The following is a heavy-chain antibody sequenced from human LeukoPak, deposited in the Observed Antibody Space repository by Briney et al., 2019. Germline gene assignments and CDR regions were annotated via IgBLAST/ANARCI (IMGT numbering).Heavy chain of an antibody. CDR1: GFTFSNYN. CDR3: ARMTTVGSHY. V-gene: IGHV3-48*02. Sequence: GGSLRLSCAASGFTFSNYNMNWVRQAPGKGLEWLSYISSTSNPIYYADSVKGRFTISRDNAKNSLYLQMNSLRDEDTAVYYCARMTTVGSHYWGQGTLVTVSS. J-gene: IGHJ4*02. CDR2: ISSTSNPI. D-gene: IGHD4-17*01.